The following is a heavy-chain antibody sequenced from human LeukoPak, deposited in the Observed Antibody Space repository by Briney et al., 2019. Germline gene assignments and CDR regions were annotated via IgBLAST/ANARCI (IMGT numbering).Heavy chain of an antibody. Sequence: SETLSLTCTVSGGSISNTSYYWGWIRQPPGKGLEWIGCMYSSGSTYYTPSLKSRVTISGDTSKNQFSLKLNSVTAADTAVYYCARPYCGGGSCYHSRGWFDPWGQGTLVTVSS. V-gene: IGHV4-39*07. CDR1: GGSISNTSYY. CDR3: ARPYCGGGSCYHSRGWFDP. D-gene: IGHD2-15*01. J-gene: IGHJ5*02. CDR2: MYSSGST.